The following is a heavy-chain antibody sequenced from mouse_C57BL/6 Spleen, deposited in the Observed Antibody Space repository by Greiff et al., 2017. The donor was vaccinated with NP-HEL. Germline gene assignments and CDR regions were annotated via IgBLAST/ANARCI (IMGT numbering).Heavy chain of an antibody. D-gene: IGHD1-1*01. V-gene: IGHV5-4*01. CDR3: ARDTVYAMDY. J-gene: IGHJ4*01. Sequence: DVMLVESGGGLVKPGGSLKLSCAASGFTFSSYAMSWVRQTPEKRLEWVATISDGGSYTYYPDNVKGRFTISRDNAKNNLYLQMSHLKSEDTAMYYCARDTVYAMDYWGQGTSVTVSS. CDR1: GFTFSSYA. CDR2: ISDGGSYT.